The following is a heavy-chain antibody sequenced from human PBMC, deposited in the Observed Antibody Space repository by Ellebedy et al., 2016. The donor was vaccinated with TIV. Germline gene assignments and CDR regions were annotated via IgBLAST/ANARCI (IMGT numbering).Heavy chain of an antibody. CDR3: ARGSGPNWFDP. V-gene: IGHV1-18*01. J-gene: IGHJ5*02. CDR2: ISFYSGKT. CDR1: GYTFNRYV. D-gene: IGHD6-19*01. Sequence: AASVQVSCKASGYTFNRYVINWVRQTPGQGLEWMGWISFYSGKTEYSQKFQGRVTMTTETSTTTGYMELRHLTSDDTAIYYCARGSGPNWFDPWGQGTLVAVSS.